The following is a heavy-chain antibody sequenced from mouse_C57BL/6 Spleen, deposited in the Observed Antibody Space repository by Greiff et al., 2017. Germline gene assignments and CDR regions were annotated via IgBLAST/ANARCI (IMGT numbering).Heavy chain of an antibody. V-gene: IGHV1-47*01. J-gene: IGHJ4*01. CDR2: FHPYNDDT. D-gene: IGHD2-4*01. Sequence: QVQLKQSGAELVKPGASVKMSCKASGYTFTTYPIEWMKQNHGKSLEWIGNFHPYNDDTKYNEKFKGKATLNVEKSSSTVYLELSRLTSDDSAVYYCAIYYDYDGYAMDYWGQGTSVTVSS. CDR1: GYTFTTYP. CDR3: AIYYDYDGYAMDY.